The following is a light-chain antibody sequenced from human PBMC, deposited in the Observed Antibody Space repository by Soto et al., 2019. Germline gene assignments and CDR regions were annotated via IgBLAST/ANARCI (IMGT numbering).Light chain of an antibody. V-gene: IGLV2-14*03. CDR2: DVT. Sequence: QSVLPQPASVSGSPGQSITISCTGTSSDVGNNNYVSWYQHNPGRAPKVMICDVTNRPSGVSNRFSGSKSGNTASLTISGLQAEDEADYYCSSFTGSSYVFGTGTKVTVL. J-gene: IGLJ1*01. CDR1: SSDVGNNNY. CDR3: SSFTGSSYV.